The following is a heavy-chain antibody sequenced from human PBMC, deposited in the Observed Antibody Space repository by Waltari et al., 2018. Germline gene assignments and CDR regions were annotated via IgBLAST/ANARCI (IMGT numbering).Heavy chain of an antibody. CDR2: NKGDGSSP. J-gene: IGHJ4*02. CDR3: ARDHTYRIDY. V-gene: IGHV3-74*01. Sequence: EVQLVESGGGLVQPGGSLRLSCAASGFTLTRYWMHWVRKAPGKGPVWVYRNKGDGSSPTYVDSVKGRFTISTDSAQNTMYLQMNSLRVDDTAMYYCARDHTYRIDYWGQGTPVTVSS. CDR1: GFTLTRYW.